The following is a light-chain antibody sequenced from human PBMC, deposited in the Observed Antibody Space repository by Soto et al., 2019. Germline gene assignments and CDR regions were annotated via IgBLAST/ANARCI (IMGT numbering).Light chain of an antibody. CDR2: EVT. Sequence: QSALPQPASVSGSPGQSITISCTGTSGDIGSYNRVSWYQQHPGKAPKLIIYEVTDRPSGVSNRFSGSKSGNAASLTISGLQAEDEAEYYCSSYTNINTRACVFGTGTKLTVL. J-gene: IGLJ1*01. CDR1: SGDIGSYNR. V-gene: IGLV2-14*01. CDR3: SSYTNINTRACV.